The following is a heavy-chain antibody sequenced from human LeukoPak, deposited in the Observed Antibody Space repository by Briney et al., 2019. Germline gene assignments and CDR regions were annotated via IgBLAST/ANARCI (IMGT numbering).Heavy chain of an antibody. CDR1: GGSISSYY. V-gene: IGHV4-59*12. Sequence: SETLSLTCTVSGGSISSYYWSWIRQPPGKGLEWIGYIYYSGSTNYNPSLKSRVTISVDTSKNQFSLKLSSVTAADTAVYYCAMTVTTAFALPYYYYMDVWGKGTTVTISS. CDR2: IYYSGST. CDR3: AMTVTTAFALPYYYYMDV. D-gene: IGHD4-17*01. J-gene: IGHJ6*03.